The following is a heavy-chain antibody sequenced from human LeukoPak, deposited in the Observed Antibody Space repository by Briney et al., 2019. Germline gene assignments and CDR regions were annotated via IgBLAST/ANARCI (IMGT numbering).Heavy chain of an antibody. Sequence: SETLSLTCTVSGRSIRSVYWNWIRQSAGKGLEWIGRIYATDLTNYNPSLKSRVTLSVDMSKNELSLTLKSVTAADTAVYYCARGFGSGTSPIDLWGQGALVTVSS. J-gene: IGHJ5*02. V-gene: IGHV4-4*07. CDR1: GRSIRSVY. CDR3: ARGFGSGTSPIDL. CDR2: IYATDLT. D-gene: IGHD3-10*01.